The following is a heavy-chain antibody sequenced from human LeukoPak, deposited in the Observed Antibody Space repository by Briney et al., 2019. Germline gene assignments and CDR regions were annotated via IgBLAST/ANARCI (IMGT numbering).Heavy chain of an antibody. CDR3: AKAHVQGYFDY. CDR1: GFTFSGYP. CDR2: ISWNSGSI. Sequence: PGGSLRLSCAASGFTFSGYPIHWVRQAPGKGLEWVSGISWNSGSIGYADSVKGRFTISRDNAKNSLYLQMNSLRAEDTALYYCAKAHVQGYFDYWGQGTLVTVSS. V-gene: IGHV3-9*01. J-gene: IGHJ4*02.